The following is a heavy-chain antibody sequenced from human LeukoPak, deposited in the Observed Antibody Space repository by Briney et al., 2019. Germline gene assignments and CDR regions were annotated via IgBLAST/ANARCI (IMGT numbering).Heavy chain of an antibody. D-gene: IGHD3-9*01. CDR3: ARGGRYNILTGFRRDRHDALDI. J-gene: IGHJ3*02. Sequence: PGGSLRLSCAASGFTFSTYAIHWVRQAPGKGLEWVALISSDGKNKHYADSVKGRFTISRDNSKNTLYLQMNSLRAEDTAVYYCARGGRYNILTGFRRDRHDALDIWGQGTLVTVSS. CDR2: ISSDGKNK. CDR1: GFTFSTYA. V-gene: IGHV3-30*04.